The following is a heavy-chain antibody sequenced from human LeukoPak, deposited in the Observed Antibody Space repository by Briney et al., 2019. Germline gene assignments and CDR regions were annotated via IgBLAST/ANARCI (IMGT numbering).Heavy chain of an antibody. Sequence: GGSLRLSCAAPGFTSSGYLMSWVRQAPGKGLGWGANIKQVGSEKYYVDSVKGRFTISTDNAKNSLYLHMNSLRADDTAVYYCARDLNYYGSGSYETDDAFDIWGQGTMVTVSS. D-gene: IGHD3-10*01. CDR2: IKQVGSEK. CDR1: GFTSSGYL. J-gene: IGHJ3*02. CDR3: ARDLNYYGSGSYETDDAFDI. V-gene: IGHV3-7*01.